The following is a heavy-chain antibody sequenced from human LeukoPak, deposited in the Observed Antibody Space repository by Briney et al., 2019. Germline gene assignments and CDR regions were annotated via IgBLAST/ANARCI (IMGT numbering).Heavy chain of an antibody. J-gene: IGHJ6*02. V-gene: IGHV3-53*01. CDR1: GFTVSSNY. CDR2: IYSGGST. D-gene: IGHD6-6*01. CDR3: ARGAPARLYFGMDV. Sequence: PGGSLRLSCAASGFTVSSNYMSWVRQAPGKGLEWVSVIYSGGSTYYADSVKGRFTISRDNSKNTLYLQMNSLRAEDTAVYYCARGAPARLYFGMDVWGPGTSVIVSS.